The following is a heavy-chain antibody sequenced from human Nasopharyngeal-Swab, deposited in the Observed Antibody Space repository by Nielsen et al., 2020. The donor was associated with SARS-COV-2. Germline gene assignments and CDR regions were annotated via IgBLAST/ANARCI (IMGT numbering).Heavy chain of an antibody. CDR3: ARLTSLSGALDY. CDR2: IYYGGST. V-gene: IGHV4-59*08. CDR1: GASITTSY. J-gene: IGHJ4*02. Sequence: SETLSLTCTVSGASITTSYWNWIRQPPGKGLEWIGYIYYGGSTSYNPSLKSRVTTSLDTSKKQFSLKLASVTAADTAVYYCARLTSLSGALDYWGQGTLVTVSS. D-gene: IGHD2-2*01.